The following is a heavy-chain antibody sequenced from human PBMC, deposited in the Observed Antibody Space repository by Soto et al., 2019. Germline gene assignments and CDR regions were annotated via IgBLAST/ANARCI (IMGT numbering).Heavy chain of an antibody. CDR1: GFNSGTDI. J-gene: IGHJ4*02. CDR3: ANGTVAQTIDS. V-gene: IGHV3-21*01. Sequence: PGGSLRLSSVASGFNSGTDIIDWVRQAPGKGMEWVASISFSSHYISYADSIRGRFSVSRDNATNSLYLQLNSLTDADTAVYYCANGTVAQTIDSWGQGTLVTVSS. D-gene: IGHD6-19*01. CDR2: ISFSSHYI.